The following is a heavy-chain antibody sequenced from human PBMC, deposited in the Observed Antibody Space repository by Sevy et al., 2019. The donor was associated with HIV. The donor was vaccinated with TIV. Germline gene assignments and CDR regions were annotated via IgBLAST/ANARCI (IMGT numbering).Heavy chain of an antibody. CDR2: LNGSGGRT. D-gene: IGHD1-26*01. V-gene: IGHV3-23*01. CDR1: GFTFSSFA. CDR3: AKVTDSGSYLNDAFDI. J-gene: IGHJ3*02. Sequence: GRSLRLSCAASGFTFSSFAMSWVRQTPGKGLEWVSGLNGSGGRTYYPDSVKGRFTISRDNSKNTLYLQMNSLRAEDTAVYYCAKVTDSGSYLNDAFDIWGQGIMVTVAS.